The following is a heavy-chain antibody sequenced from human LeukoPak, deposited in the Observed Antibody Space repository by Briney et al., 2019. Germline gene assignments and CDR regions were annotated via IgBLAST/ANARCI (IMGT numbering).Heavy chain of an antibody. CDR3: AESSGDYFFDY. J-gene: IGHJ4*02. D-gene: IGHD3-22*01. CDR2: MNPNSGNA. Sequence: ASVKVSCKASGYNFNNHDINWVRQATGQGLEWLGRMNPNSGNAAYAQKLQGRVTMTWDSSTNTAYLEVIALRSDDTAVYYCAESSGDYFFDYWGQGTLVTVSS. CDR1: GYNFNNHD. V-gene: IGHV1-8*01.